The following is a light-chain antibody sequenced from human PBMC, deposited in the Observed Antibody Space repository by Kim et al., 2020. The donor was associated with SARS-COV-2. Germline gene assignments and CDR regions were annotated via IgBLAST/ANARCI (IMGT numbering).Light chain of an antibody. CDR2: GAS. Sequence: SPAERAALSCRASQSVSSNLAWDQQQPGQAPRLRIYGASTRATSIPARFSGSGSGTEFALTISSLQSEDVAVDYCQQYKNWPPEYSFGQGTKLEI. V-gene: IGKV3-15*01. CDR1: QSVSSN. CDR3: QQYKNWPPEYS. J-gene: IGKJ2*03.